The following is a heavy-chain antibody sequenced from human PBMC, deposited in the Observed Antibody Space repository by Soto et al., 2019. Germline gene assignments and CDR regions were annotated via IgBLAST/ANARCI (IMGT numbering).Heavy chain of an antibody. CDR2: ISSSSSTI. Sequence: GSLRLSCAASGFTFSSYSMNWVRQAPGKGLEWVSYISSSSSTIYYADSVKGRFTISRDNAKNSLYLQMNSLRDEDTAVYYCARVSSGYFWFDPWGQGTLVTVSS. J-gene: IGHJ5*01. CDR1: GFTFSSYS. CDR3: ARVSSGYFWFDP. V-gene: IGHV3-48*02. D-gene: IGHD3-22*01.